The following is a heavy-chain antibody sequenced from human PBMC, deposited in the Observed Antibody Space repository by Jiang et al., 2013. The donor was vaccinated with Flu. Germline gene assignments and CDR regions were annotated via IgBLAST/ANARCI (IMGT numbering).Heavy chain of an antibody. CDR2: ISWNSGSI. D-gene: IGHD2-15*01. J-gene: IGHJ6*02. Sequence: KGLEWVSGISWNSGSIGYADSVKGRFTISRDNAKNSLYLQMNSLRAEDTAVYYCAKGVGGSCYVCYYYYGMDVWGQGTTVTVSS. CDR3: AKGVGGSCYVCYYYYGMDV. V-gene: IGHV3-9*01.